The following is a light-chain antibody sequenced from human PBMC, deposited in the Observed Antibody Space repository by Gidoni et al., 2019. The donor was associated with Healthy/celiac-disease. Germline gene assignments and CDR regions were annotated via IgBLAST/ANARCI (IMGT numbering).Light chain of an antibody. V-gene: IGLV3-10*01. Sequence: SYELTQPPSVSASPGQAARITCSGDAMPKKYAYWYQQKSGQAPVLVIYEDNKRPSGIPERFSGSSSGTMATLTISGAQVEDEADYYCYSTDSSGNHRRVFGGGTKLTVL. J-gene: IGLJ2*01. CDR1: AMPKKY. CDR3: YSTDSSGNHRRV. CDR2: EDN.